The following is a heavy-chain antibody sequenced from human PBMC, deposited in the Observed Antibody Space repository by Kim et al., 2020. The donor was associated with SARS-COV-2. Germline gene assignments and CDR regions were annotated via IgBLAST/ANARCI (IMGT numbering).Heavy chain of an antibody. CDR2: K. J-gene: IGHJ6*02. CDR3: ARLLSYYYGMDV. V-gene: IGHV3-33*01. Sequence: KCYADSVKGRFTIARDNSKNTLYLQMNSLRAEDTAVYYCARLLSYYYGMDVWGQGTTVTVSS.